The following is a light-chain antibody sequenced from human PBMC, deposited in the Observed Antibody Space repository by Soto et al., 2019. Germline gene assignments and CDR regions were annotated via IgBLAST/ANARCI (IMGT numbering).Light chain of an antibody. J-gene: IGKJ3*01. Sequence: ERVMTQSPATLSVSPGERATLSCRASQSISSNLAWYQQKPGQAPRLLIYGASTRDTGIPARFSGSGSVTEYTLTISSLQSEDFAVYYCQPYNNWPFTFGPGTKVDIK. CDR3: QPYNNWPFT. V-gene: IGKV3-15*01. CDR1: QSISSN. CDR2: GAS.